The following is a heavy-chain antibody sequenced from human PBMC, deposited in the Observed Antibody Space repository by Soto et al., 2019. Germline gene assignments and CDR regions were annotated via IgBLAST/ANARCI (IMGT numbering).Heavy chain of an antibody. D-gene: IGHD1-26*01. J-gene: IGHJ4*02. CDR3: ARDKIYSRWELLLGYFAY. CDR1: GYIFKNYG. CDR2: INPYNGNT. V-gene: IGHV1-18*01. Sequence: ASVKVSCKASGYIFKNYGISWVRQAPGQGLEWMGWINPYNGNTKYAQKFQGRVTMTRDTSTSTVYMELSSLRSEDTAVYYCARDKIYSRWELLLGYFAYWGQGTLVTVSS.